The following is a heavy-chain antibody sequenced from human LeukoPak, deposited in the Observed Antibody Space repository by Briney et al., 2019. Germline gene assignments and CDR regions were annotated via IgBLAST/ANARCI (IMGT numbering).Heavy chain of an antibody. V-gene: IGHV1-18*01. Sequence: GASVKVSCKASGYTFTSYGISWVRQAPGQGLEWMGWISAYNGNTNYAQKLQGRVTMTTDTSTSTAYMELRSLRPDDTAVYYCARCIAAAGVCYYGMDVWGQGTTVTVSS. J-gene: IGHJ6*02. CDR2: ISAYNGNT. CDR1: GYTFTSYG. CDR3: ARCIAAAGVCYYGMDV. D-gene: IGHD6-13*01.